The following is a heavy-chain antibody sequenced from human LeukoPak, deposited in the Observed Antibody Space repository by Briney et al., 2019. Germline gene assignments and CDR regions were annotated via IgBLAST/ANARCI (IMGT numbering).Heavy chain of an antibody. J-gene: IGHJ6*04. V-gene: IGHV3-7*01. CDR1: GFTFSSRDW. D-gene: IGHD3-10*02. CDR3: AELGITMIGGV. CDR2: IKQGGSEK. Sequence: GGSLRLSCVASGFTFSSRDWMTWVRQAPGKGLEWVANIKQGGSEKNYVDSVKGRFTISRDNAKNSVYLQMNSLRAEDTAVYYCAELGITMIGGVWGKGTTVTISS.